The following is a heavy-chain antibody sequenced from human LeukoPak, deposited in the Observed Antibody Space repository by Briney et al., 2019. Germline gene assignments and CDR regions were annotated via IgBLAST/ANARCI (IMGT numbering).Heavy chain of an antibody. V-gene: IGHV4-4*07. Sequence: SETLSLTCTVSGGSISSYYWSWIRQPAGKGLEWIGRIYTSGSTNYNHSLKSRVTMSVDTSKNQFSLKLRSVTAADTAVDYCARRVVVVVAATGEYYYYYYMDVWGEGTTVTISS. CDR1: GGSISSYY. CDR2: IYTSGST. CDR3: ARRVVVVVAATGEYYYYYYMDV. J-gene: IGHJ6*03. D-gene: IGHD2-15*01.